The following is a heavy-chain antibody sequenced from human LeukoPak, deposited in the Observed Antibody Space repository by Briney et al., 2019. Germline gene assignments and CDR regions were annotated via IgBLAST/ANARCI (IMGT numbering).Heavy chain of an antibody. CDR3: AKDPTYYYDSSGYRTQYYFDY. CDR1: GFTFDDYG. J-gene: IGHJ4*02. D-gene: IGHD3-22*01. Sequence: GGSLRLSCAASGFTFDDYGMSWVRQAPGKGLEWVSGINWKGGSTGYADCVKGRVTISRDNSKNTLYLQMNSLRAEDTAVYYCAKDPTYYYDSSGYRTQYYFDYWGQGPLVTVSS. V-gene: IGHV3-20*04. CDR2: INWKGGST.